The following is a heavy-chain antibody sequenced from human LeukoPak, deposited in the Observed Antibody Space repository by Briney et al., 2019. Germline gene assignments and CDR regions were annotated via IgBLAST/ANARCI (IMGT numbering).Heavy chain of an antibody. CDR1: GYTFTGYY. CDR3: ARIMYSSSLRY. CDR2: INPNSGGT. D-gene: IGHD6-6*01. J-gene: IGHJ4*02. V-gene: IGHV1-2*02. Sequence: ASVKVSCKTSGYTFTGYYMHWVRQAPGQGLEWMGWINPNSGGTYYAQKFQGRVTMTRDTSITTAYMELSRLRSDDTAVYFCARIMYSSSLRYWGQGTLVTVSS.